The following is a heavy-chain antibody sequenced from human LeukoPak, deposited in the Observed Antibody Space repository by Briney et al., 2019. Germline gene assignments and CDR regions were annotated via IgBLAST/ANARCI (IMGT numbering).Heavy chain of an antibody. CDR1: GGSISSYY. CDR3: AGSSGWYVDWFDP. Sequence: PSETLSLTCTVSGGSISSYYWSWIRQPPGKGLEWIGYIYYSGSTNYNPSLKSRVSISVDTSKNQFSLKLSSVTAADTAVYYCAGSSGWYVDWFDPWGQGTLVTVSS. J-gene: IGHJ5*02. D-gene: IGHD6-19*01. V-gene: IGHV4-59*01. CDR2: IYYSGST.